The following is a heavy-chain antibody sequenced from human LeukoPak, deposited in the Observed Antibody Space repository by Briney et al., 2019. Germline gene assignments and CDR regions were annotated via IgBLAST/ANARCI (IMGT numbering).Heavy chain of an antibody. V-gene: IGHV4-59*12. CDR3: ATHAGPSATDY. CDR1: GGSISSYY. Sequence: SETLSLTCAVSGGSISSYYWSWIRQPPGKGLEWIGYIYYSGSTNYNPSLKSRITMSMDTSKNQLSLKLGSVTAADTAIYYCATHAGPSATDYWGQGTLVTVSS. D-gene: IGHD6-19*01. CDR2: IYYSGST. J-gene: IGHJ4*02.